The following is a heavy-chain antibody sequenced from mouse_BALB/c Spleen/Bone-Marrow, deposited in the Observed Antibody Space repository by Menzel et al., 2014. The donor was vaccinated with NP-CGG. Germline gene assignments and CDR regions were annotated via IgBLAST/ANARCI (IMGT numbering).Heavy chain of an antibody. CDR3: AREKIYGNYLWYFDV. V-gene: IGHV1S130*01. CDR2: IHPNSGNT. D-gene: IGHD2-1*01. Sequence: VQLQQSGSVLVRPGASVKLSCKASVYTFTSSWMHWAKQRPGQGLEWIGEIHPNSGNTNYNEKFKGKATLTVDTSSSTAYVDLSSLTSEDSAVYYCAREKIYGNYLWYFDVWGAGTTVTVSS. J-gene: IGHJ1*01. CDR1: VYTFTSSW.